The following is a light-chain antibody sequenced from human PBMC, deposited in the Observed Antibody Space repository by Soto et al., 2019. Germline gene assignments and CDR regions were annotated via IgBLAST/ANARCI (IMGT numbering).Light chain of an antibody. CDR1: QSVSSN. Sequence: EIVMTQSPATLSVSQGERAPLPSRASQSVSSNLAWYQQKPGQAPRLLIYGASTRATGIPARFSGSGSGTEFTLTISSLQSEDFAVYYCQQYNNWHSWTFGQGTKVEIK. CDR2: GAS. J-gene: IGKJ1*01. CDR3: QQYNNWHSWT. V-gene: IGKV3-15*01.